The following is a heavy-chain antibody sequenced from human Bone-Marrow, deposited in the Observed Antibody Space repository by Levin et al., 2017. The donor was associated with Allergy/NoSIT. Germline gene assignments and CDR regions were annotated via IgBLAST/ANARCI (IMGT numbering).Heavy chain of an antibody. D-gene: IGHD1/OR15-1a*01. Sequence: SQTLSLTCTVSGGSIRSGGNYWSWIRQQPGKGLEWIGYIYHSGNTYYNPSLKSRVMISVDTSKNQFSLKVSSVTAADTAVYYCTREDGSTIDYWGQGILVTVSS. CDR2: IYHSGNT. CDR3: TREDGSTIDY. V-gene: IGHV4-31*03. CDR1: GGSIRSGGNY. J-gene: IGHJ4*02.